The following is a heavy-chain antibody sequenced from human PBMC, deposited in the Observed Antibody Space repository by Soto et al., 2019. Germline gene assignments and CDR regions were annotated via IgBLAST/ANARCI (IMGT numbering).Heavy chain of an antibody. D-gene: IGHD3-10*01. CDR2: INYSGST. Sequence: QVQLQESGPGLVKPSQTLSLTCTVSGGSISSGGYFWSWIRQHPGKGLEWIGDINYSGSTYSNPSLKSRVTISVDTSKNQFSLKLSSVTAADTAVYYCARDILLWFGELPPRAHDAFDIWGQGTMLTVSS. CDR3: ARDILLWFGELPPRAHDAFDI. V-gene: IGHV4-31*03. J-gene: IGHJ3*02. CDR1: GGSISSGGYF.